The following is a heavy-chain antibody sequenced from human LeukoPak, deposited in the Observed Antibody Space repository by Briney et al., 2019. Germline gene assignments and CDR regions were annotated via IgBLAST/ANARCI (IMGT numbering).Heavy chain of an antibody. J-gene: IGHJ4*02. CDR2: ISYDGSNK. V-gene: IGHV3-30*03. CDR1: GFTFSSCG. CDR3: ARSVGARDY. Sequence: GGSLRLSCAASGFTFSSCGMHWVRQAPGKGLEWVAVISYDGSNKYYADSVKGRFTISRDNSKNTLYLQMNSLRAEDTAVYYCARSVGARDYWGQGTLVTVSS. D-gene: IGHD1-26*01.